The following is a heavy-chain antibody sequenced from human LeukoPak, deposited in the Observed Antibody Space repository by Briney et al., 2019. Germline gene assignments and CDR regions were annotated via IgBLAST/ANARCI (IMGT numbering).Heavy chain of an antibody. V-gene: IGHV1-18*01. D-gene: IGHD3/OR15-3a*01. CDR3: ARRGLVAGIYDLVYGFDL. Sequence: ASVKVSCKTSGYTFTSYGISWVRQAPGQGLEWMGWISAYNGNTNYAQKVQGRVTMTTDTSTSTAYMELSSLTSEDTAVYYCARRGLVAGIYDLVYGFDLWGQGTMVTVSS. J-gene: IGHJ3*01. CDR1: GYTFTSYG. CDR2: ISAYNGNT.